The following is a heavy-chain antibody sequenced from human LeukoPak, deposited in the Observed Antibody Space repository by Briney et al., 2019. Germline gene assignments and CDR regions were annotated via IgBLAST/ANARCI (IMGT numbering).Heavy chain of an antibody. J-gene: IGHJ4*02. CDR3: ARVGFDCSSSSCYEYYFDY. Sequence: GGSLRLSCAASGFTFSSYWMSWVRQAPGKGLEWVANIKQDGSEKYYVDSVKGRLTISRDNANNSLYLHMNSLKGEDTAVYYCARVGFDCSSSSCYEYYFDYWGQGTLITVSS. V-gene: IGHV3-7*01. CDR2: IKQDGSEK. CDR1: GFTFSSYW. D-gene: IGHD2-2*01.